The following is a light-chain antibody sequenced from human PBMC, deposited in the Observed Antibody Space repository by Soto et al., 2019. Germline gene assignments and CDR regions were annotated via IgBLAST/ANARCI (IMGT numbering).Light chain of an antibody. CDR2: GAS. J-gene: IGKJ5*01. Sequence: EILLTQSPCTLSLSPGERATLSCGASQSVTSYLAWYQQKPGQAPRLLIYGASSRATGIPERFRGSGSGTEFTLTISSLPPEDFEPYYCQQLNSFPITFGQGTRLEIK. CDR3: QQLNSFPIT. CDR1: QSVTSY. V-gene: IGKV3-20*01.